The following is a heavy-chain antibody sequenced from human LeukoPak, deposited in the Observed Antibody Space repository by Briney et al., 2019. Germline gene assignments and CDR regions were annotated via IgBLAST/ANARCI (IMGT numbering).Heavy chain of an antibody. Sequence: GGSLRLSCAASGFTFNSSAMNWVRQAPGKGLEWVSVISGSGGTTYYADSVKGRFTIFRDNSKNTLSLQMNSLRAEDTAVYYCAKKRSGYYSFDYWGQGTLVTVSS. V-gene: IGHV3-23*01. CDR2: ISGSGGTT. D-gene: IGHD3-22*01. CDR3: AKKRSGYYSFDY. J-gene: IGHJ4*02. CDR1: GFTFNSSA.